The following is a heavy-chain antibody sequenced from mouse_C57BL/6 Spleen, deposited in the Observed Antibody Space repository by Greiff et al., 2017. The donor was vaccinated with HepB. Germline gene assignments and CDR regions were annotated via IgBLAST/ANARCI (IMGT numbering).Heavy chain of an antibody. V-gene: IGHV1-50*01. D-gene: IGHD2-4*01. Sequence: VKLQQPGAELVKPGASVKLSCKASGYTFTSYWMQWVKQRPGQGLEWIGEIDPSDSYTNYNQKFKGKATLTVDTSSSTAYMQLSSLTSEDSAVYYCAENYDGFAYWGQGTLVTVSA. CDR3: AENYDGFAY. CDR2: IDPSDSYT. CDR1: GYTFTSYW. J-gene: IGHJ3*01.